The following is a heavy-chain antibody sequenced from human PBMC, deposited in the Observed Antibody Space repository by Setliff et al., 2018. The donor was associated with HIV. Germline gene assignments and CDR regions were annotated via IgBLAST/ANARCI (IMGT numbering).Heavy chain of an antibody. CDR1: GFTFSSYAM. CDR3: ARSPLYSGYERYYFDY. J-gene: IGHJ4*02. V-gene: IGHV4-4*02. D-gene: IGHD5-12*01. CDR2: IYHSGST. Sequence: SGGSLRLSCAASGFTFSSYAMSWVRQAPGKGLEWIGEIYHSGSTHYNPSLQSRVTISVDTSKNQFSLKLSSVTAADTAVYYCARSPLYSGYERYYFDYWGQGTLVTVSS.